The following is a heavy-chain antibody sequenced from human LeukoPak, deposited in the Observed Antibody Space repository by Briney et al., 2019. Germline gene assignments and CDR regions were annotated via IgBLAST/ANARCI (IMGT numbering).Heavy chain of an antibody. CDR2: IYYSGST. V-gene: IGHV4-30-4*01. J-gene: IGHJ4*02. D-gene: IGHD3-22*01. CDR3: AVGHYYHSSGYLFDY. CDR1: RGSISSGGHY. Sequence: SETLSLTCNVSRGSISSGGHYWSWIRQPPGKGLEWIGYIYYSGSTYYNPSLKSRVTIPVDTSKNQYSLKLSSVPAADTAVYYCAVGHYYHSSGYLFDYWGQGTLVTVSS.